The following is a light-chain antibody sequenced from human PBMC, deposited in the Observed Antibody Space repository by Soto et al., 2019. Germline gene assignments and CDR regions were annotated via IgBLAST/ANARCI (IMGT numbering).Light chain of an antibody. V-gene: IGKV1-5*03. Sequence: DIQMTQSPSSLSASVGDRVTITCRASQSIVTWLAWYQQKPGKAPKLLIYEASSLESGVPSRFSGTGSGTEFTLTISSLQPDDSAAYCCQQFNSSPYTFGQGTKVEIK. CDR3: QQFNSSPYT. CDR1: QSIVTW. J-gene: IGKJ2*01. CDR2: EAS.